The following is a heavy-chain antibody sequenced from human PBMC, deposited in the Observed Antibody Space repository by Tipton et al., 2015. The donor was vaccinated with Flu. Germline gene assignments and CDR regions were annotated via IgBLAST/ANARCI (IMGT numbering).Heavy chain of an antibody. J-gene: IGHJ4*02. CDR2: ISGGGGST. Sequence: SLRLSCAASGFTFSNYAMSWVRQAPGKGLEWVSAISGGGGSTYYADSVRGRFTISRDNAKNSLYLQLNSLRAEDTAVYYCATLTGDDYWGQGDLVTVSS. V-gene: IGHV3-23*01. D-gene: IGHD7-27*01. CDR1: GFTFSNYA. CDR3: ATLTGDDY.